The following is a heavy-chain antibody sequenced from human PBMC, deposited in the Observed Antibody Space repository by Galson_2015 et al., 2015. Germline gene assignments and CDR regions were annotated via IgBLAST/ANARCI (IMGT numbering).Heavy chain of an antibody. D-gene: IGHD3-3*01. J-gene: IGHJ4*02. Sequence: SLRLSCAASEFTFSSYYMSWVRQAPGKGLEWVSSISSTTTYIYYADSVKGRFAISRDNAKNSLYLQMSSLGAEDTAEYYCARQILDYDFWSGYYPTNFDYWGQGTLVTVSS. CDR1: EFTFSSYY. CDR2: ISSTTTYI. V-gene: IGHV3-21*01. CDR3: ARQILDYDFWSGYYPTNFDY.